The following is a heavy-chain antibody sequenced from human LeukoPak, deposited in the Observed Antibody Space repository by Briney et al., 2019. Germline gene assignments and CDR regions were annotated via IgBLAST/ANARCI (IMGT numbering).Heavy chain of an antibody. V-gene: IGHV3-23*01. D-gene: IGHD3-3*01. CDR2: ISCSGATI. CDR1: GFTFSSYA. J-gene: IGHJ4*02. Sequence: AGGSLRLSCAASGFTFSSYAMSWVRQAPGKGLEWVSAISCSGATIYYADSVKGRFTISSDNSKNTLFLQMNTLRAEDTVVYYCAKESATFHFDCWGQGTLVTVSS. CDR3: AKESATFHFDC.